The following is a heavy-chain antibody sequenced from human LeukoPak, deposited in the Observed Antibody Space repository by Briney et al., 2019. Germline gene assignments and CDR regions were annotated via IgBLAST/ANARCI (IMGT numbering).Heavy chain of an antibody. CDR3: ACSRDGYNFPYDY. V-gene: IGHV1-69*04. Sequence: ASVTVSCKASGGTFSSYAISWVRQAPGQGLEWMGRIIPILGIANYAQKFQGRVTITADKSTSTAYMELSSLRSEDTAVYYCACSRDGYNFPYDYWGQGTLVTVSS. CDR1: GGTFSSYA. D-gene: IGHD5-24*01. J-gene: IGHJ4*02. CDR2: IIPILGIA.